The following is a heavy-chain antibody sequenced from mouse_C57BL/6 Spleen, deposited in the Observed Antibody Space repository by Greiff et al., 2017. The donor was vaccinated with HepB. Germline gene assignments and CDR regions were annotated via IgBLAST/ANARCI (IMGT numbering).Heavy chain of an antibody. CDR1: GYAFSSSW. D-gene: IGHD1-1*01. J-gene: IGHJ2*01. V-gene: IGHV1-82*01. Sequence: VQLQESGPELVKPGASVKISCKASGYAFSSSWMNWVKQRPGKGLEWIGRIYPGDGDTNYNGKFKGKATLTADKSSSTAYMQLSSLTSEDSAVYFCARRYYYGSSYGYFDYWGQGTTLTVSS. CDR2: IYPGDGDT. CDR3: ARRYYYGSSYGYFDY.